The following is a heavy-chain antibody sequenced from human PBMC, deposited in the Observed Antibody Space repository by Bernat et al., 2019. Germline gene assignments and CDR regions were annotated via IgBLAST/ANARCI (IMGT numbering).Heavy chain of an antibody. D-gene: IGHD6-19*01. CDR1: GYTFTSYG. V-gene: IGHV1-18*01. CDR3: AILNSSGWYVGYYYYYGMDV. CDR2: ISAYNGNT. Sequence: QVQLVQSGAEVKKPGASVKVSCKASGYTFTSYGISWVRQAPGQGLEWMGWISAYNGNTNYAQKLQGRVPMTTDTSTSTAYMELRSLRSEDTAVYYCAILNSSGWYVGYYYYYGMDVWGQGTTVTVSS. J-gene: IGHJ6*02.